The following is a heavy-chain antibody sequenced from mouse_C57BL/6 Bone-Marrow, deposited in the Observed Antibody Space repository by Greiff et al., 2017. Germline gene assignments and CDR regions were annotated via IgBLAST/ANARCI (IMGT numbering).Heavy chain of an antibody. Sequence: EVKLMESGGGLVKPGGSLKLSCAASGFTFSSYAMSWVRQTPEKRLEWVATISDGGSYTYYPDNVKGRFTISRDNAKNNLYLQMSHLKSEDTAMYYCARETPDDGSSFYYYIDYWGQGTSVTVSS. D-gene: IGHD1-1*01. V-gene: IGHV5-4*01. J-gene: IGHJ4*01. CDR1: GFTFSSYA. CDR2: ISDGGSYT. CDR3: ARETPDDGSSFYYYIDY.